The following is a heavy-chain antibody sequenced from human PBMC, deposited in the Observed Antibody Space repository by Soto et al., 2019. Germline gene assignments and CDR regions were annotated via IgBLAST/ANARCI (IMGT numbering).Heavy chain of an antibody. J-gene: IGHJ5*02. CDR2: INPNSGGT. CDR3: ARELSGHCTNGVCLNWFDP. D-gene: IGHD2-8*01. V-gene: IGHV1-2*02. CDR1: GYTFTGYC. Sequence: ASVKVSCKASGYTFTGYCMHWVRQAPGQGLEWMGWINPNSGGTNYAQKFQGRVTMTRDTSISTAYMELSTLRSDDTAVYYCARELSGHCTNGVCLNWFDPWGQGTLVTVSS.